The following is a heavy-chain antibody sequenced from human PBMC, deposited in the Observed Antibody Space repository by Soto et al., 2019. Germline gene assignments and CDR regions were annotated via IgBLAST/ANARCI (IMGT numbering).Heavy chain of an antibody. J-gene: IGHJ4*02. Sequence: PSETLSLTCTVSGDSLTRNYWSWIRQPPGKGLEWLAYIHNGRSTNYNPSLMSRVSISLDTSKSQFSLNLNSVTAADTAVNYCARTLSGGFDYWGQGTLVTVSS. CDR3: ARTLSGGFDY. V-gene: IGHV4-59*01. CDR2: IHNGRST. CDR1: GDSLTRNY.